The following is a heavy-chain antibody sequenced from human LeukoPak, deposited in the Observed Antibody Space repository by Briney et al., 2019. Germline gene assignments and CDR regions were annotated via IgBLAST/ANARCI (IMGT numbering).Heavy chain of an antibody. CDR3: AKAMDAAMVGVWDYYYYMDV. V-gene: IGHV3-30*02. D-gene: IGHD5-18*01. CDR1: GFSFSSHA. CDR2: IRYDGSNK. Sequence: GGSLRLSCAASGFSFSSHAMYWVRQAPGKGLEWVAFIRYDGSNKYYADSVKGRFTISRDNSKNTLYLQMNSLRAEDTAVYYCAKAMDAAMVGVWDYYYYMDVWGKGTTVTVSS. J-gene: IGHJ6*03.